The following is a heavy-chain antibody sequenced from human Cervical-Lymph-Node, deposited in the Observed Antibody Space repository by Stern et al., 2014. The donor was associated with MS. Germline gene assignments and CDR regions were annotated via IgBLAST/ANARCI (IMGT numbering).Heavy chain of an antibody. Sequence: VQLEESGAEVKKPGSSVKVSCKASGCTFSSYAVSWVRQAPGQGLEWMGGIIPMYDTTVYAQTLRGRVTMTTDESPSTAFMELSSLTSDDTAVYYCARDTAGDLVLEPSTMLGQDYFYYGLDVWGQGTTVTVSS. CDR2: IIPMYDTT. CDR1: GCTFSSYA. D-gene: IGHD2-2*01. CDR3: ARDTAGDLVLEPSTMLGQDYFYYGLDV. V-gene: IGHV1-69*01. J-gene: IGHJ6*02.